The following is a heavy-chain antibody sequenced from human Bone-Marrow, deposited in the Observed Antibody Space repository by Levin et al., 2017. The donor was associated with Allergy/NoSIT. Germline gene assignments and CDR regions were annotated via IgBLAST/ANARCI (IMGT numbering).Heavy chain of an antibody. D-gene: IGHD1-26*01. V-gene: IGHV3-23*01. CDR3: AKVLVGPIQRPDFDY. CDR1: GFTFSSYA. Sequence: PGGSLRLSCAASGFTFSSYAINWVRQTPGTGLEWVSGISPSGGTIYYADSVKGRFTISRDNSKNTVSLQMNSLRADDTALYYCAKVLVGPIQRPDFDYWGLGTLVTVSS. J-gene: IGHJ4*02. CDR2: ISPSGGTI.